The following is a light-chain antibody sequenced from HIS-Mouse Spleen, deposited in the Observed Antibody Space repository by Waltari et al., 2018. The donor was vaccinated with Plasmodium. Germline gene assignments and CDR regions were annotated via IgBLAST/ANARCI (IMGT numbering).Light chain of an antibody. CDR2: KDS. J-gene: IGLJ2*01. CDR1: ALPKPY. CDR3: QSADSSGTYQV. Sequence: SYELTQPPSVSVSPGQTARLTCSGDALPKPYASWYQQKPGQAPVLVIYKDSERPSGIPERFSGSSSGTTVTLTISGVQAEDEADYYCQSADSSGTYQVFGGGTKLTVL. V-gene: IGLV3-25*03.